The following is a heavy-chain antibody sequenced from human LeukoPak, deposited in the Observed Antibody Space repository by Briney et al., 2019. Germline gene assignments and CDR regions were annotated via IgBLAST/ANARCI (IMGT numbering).Heavy chain of an antibody. J-gene: IGHJ6*02. CDR3: TRDRSPSEYTNYERAYYYGMDV. CDR1: GFTFSSYS. Sequence: GGSLRLSCAASGFTFSSYSMTWVRQAPGKGLEWVSSISSSSSYIYYADSVKGRFTISRDNAKNSLYLQMNSLRAEDTAVYYCTRDRSPSEYTNYERAYYYGMDVWGQGTTVTVSS. D-gene: IGHD1-7*01. CDR2: ISSSSSYI. V-gene: IGHV3-21*01.